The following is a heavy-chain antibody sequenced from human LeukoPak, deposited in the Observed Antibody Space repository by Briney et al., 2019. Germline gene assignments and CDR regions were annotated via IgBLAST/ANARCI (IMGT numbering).Heavy chain of an antibody. D-gene: IGHD3-22*01. CDR3: ARETPERYSDSSGHHPYYFDF. CDR2: IYYSGST. J-gene: IGHJ4*02. Sequence: PSETLSLTCTVSGGSISNYYWNWIRQPPGKGLEWIGYIYYSGSTNYNPSLKSRVTISVDTSKNQFSLKLSSVTAADTGVYYCARETPERYSDSSGHHPYYFDFWGQGTLVTVSS. V-gene: IGHV4-59*01. CDR1: GGSISNYY.